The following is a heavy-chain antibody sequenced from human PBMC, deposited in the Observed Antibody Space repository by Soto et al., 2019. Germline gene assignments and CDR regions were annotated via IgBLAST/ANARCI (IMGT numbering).Heavy chain of an antibody. V-gene: IGHV3-30*18. CDR2: ISYDGSNK. J-gene: IGHJ4*02. CDR3: EQNGDTLSSPW. D-gene: IGHD5-18*01. CDR1: GFTLINYG. Sequence: GGSLRLSCAASGFTLINYGIYWVRQAPGKGLEWVALISYDGSNKYYADSVKGRFTVSRDNSKNTLYLQMNSLRLEDTAVYYCEQNGDTLSSPWWGQGTLVTVSS.